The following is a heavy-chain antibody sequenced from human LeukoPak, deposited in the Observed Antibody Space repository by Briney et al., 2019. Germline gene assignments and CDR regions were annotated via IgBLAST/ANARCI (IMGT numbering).Heavy chain of an antibody. J-gene: IGHJ4*02. Sequence: GGSVRLSWAAPGFTFSSHWMSWVRQAPGKGLEWVANIKQDGSEKYYVDSVKGRFTISRDNAKNSLYLHMNSLRAEDTAVYYCARDGEYWQLLDYWGQGTLVTVSS. D-gene: IGHD2/OR15-2a*01. V-gene: IGHV3-7*01. CDR1: GFTFSSHW. CDR3: ARDGEYWQLLDY. CDR2: IKQDGSEK.